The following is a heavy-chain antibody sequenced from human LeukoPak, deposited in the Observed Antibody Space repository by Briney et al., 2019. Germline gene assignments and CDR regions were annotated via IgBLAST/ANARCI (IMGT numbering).Heavy chain of an antibody. CDR2: ISYSGSP. Sequence: PSESLSVTCTVSGGSVSSGRYYSSWVRQPPGKGLEWIVCISYSGSPNYNPYLKSRLTMSVARSKNQFSLKLSSVTAADTAVYYCATDRLYRGYSYGFDYWGQGTLVTASS. J-gene: IGHJ4*02. CDR1: GGSVSSGRYY. D-gene: IGHD5-18*01. V-gene: IGHV4-61*01. CDR3: ATDRLYRGYSYGFDY.